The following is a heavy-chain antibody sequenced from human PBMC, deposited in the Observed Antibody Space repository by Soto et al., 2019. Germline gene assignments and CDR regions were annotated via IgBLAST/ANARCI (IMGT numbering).Heavy chain of an antibody. J-gene: IGHJ4*02. V-gene: IGHV3-30-3*01. Sequence: PGGSLRLSCAASGFTSSSYAMHWVRQARGKGLEWVAVISYEGSNTYYADSVKGRFIISRDNSKSTLYLQMNSLRTEETAVYYCASEWKHDGLDYWGQGTLVTVSS. D-gene: IGHD5-18*01. CDR2: ISYEGSNT. CDR1: GFTSSSYA. CDR3: ASEWKHDGLDY.